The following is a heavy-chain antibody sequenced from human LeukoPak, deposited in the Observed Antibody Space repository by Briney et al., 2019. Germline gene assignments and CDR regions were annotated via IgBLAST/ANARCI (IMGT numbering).Heavy chain of an antibody. Sequence: SETLSLTCTVSAGSISSSSHHWGWIHQSPGKGLEWIGSIYYGRTTYYNPSLNSRVTISVVTSKNQFSLQLNSVTAADTAVYYCVRHDGRGGATMGALDSWGQGSLVTASS. D-gene: IGHD5-12*01. J-gene: IGHJ4*02. CDR2: IYYGRTT. V-gene: IGHV4-39*01. CDR1: AGSISSSSHH. CDR3: VRHDGRGGATMGALDS.